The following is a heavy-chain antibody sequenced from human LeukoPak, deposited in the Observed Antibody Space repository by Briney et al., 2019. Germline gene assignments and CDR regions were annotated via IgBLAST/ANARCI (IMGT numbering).Heavy chain of an antibody. CDR2: IIPIFGTA. J-gene: IGHJ4*02. Sequence: SVKVSCTASRGTFRSYAISWVRQAPGHGGEWMGGIIPIFGTANYAQKFQGRVTITADQTTSTAYKELSSLRSEDTAVYYCARVGGPGYCSSTSCYFDYWGQGTLVTVSS. CDR1: RGTFRSYA. CDR3: ARVGGPGYCSSTSCYFDY. V-gene: IGHV1-69*13. D-gene: IGHD2-2*01.